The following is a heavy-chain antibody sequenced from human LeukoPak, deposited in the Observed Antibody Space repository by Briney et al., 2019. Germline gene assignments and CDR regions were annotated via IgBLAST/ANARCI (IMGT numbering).Heavy chain of an antibody. CDR2: IYHSGST. CDR3: ARHGSLYGSNYFDY. J-gene: IGHJ4*02. Sequence: SETLSLTCAVSGYSISSGYYWGWIRQPLGKGLEWIGSIYHSGSTYYNPSLKSRVTISVDTSKNQFSLKLSSVTAADTAVYYCARHGSLYGSNYFDYWGQGTLVTVSS. D-gene: IGHD4-23*01. V-gene: IGHV4-38-2*01. CDR1: GYSISSGYY.